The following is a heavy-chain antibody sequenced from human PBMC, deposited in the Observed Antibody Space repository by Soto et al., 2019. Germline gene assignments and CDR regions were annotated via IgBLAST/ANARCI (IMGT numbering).Heavy chain of an antibody. Sequence: SGTLARTCTVSGGSISSSSYYWGWIRQPPWKGLEWIGSIYYSGSTYYNPSLKSRVTISVDTSKNQFSLKLSSVTAADTAVYYCARRPESYYGSGTGMDVWGQGTTVTVSS. J-gene: IGHJ6*02. CDR3: ARRPESYYGSGTGMDV. D-gene: IGHD3-10*01. CDR1: GGSISSSSYY. V-gene: IGHV4-39*01. CDR2: IYYSGST.